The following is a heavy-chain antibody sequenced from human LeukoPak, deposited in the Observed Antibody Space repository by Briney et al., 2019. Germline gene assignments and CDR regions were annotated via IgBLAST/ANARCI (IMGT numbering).Heavy chain of an antibody. CDR3: ARSETLQSGITIFGVVISPLFDY. D-gene: IGHD3-3*01. J-gene: IGHJ4*02. CDR2: IIPIFGTA. CDR1: GYTFTSYY. Sequence: SVKVSCKASGYTFTSYYMHWVRQAPGQGLEWMGGIIPIFGTANYAQKFQGRVTITADESTSTAYMELSSLRSEDTAVYYCARSETLQSGITIFGVVISPLFDYWGQGTLVTVSS. V-gene: IGHV1-69*13.